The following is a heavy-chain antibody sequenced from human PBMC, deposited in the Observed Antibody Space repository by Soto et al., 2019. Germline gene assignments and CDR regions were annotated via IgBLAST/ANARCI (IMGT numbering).Heavy chain of an antibody. J-gene: IGHJ4*02. CDR2: ISAYNGNT. D-gene: IGHD3-22*01. V-gene: IGHV1-18*01. CDR3: ARDREPDITMIVVVISPPPSGY. Sequence: ASVKVSCKASGYTFTSYGISWVRQAPGQGLEWMGWISAYNGNTNYAQKLQGRVTMTTDTSTSTAYMELRSLRSDDTAVYYCARDREPDITMIVVVISPPPSGYWGQGTLVTVSS. CDR1: GYTFTSYG.